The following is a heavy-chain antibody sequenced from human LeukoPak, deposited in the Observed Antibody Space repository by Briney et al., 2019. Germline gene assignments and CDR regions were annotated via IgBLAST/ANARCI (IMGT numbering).Heavy chain of an antibody. D-gene: IGHD2-2*01. J-gene: IGHJ3*02. V-gene: IGHV3-48*01. Sequence: GGSLRLSCAASGFTFSSYSMNWVRRAPGKGLEWVSYISSSSSTIYYADSVKGRFTISRDNAKNSLYLQMNSLRAEDTAVYYCARGPTSGPSDAFDIWGQGTMVTVSS. CDR3: ARGPTSGPSDAFDI. CDR1: GFTFSSYS. CDR2: ISSSSSTI.